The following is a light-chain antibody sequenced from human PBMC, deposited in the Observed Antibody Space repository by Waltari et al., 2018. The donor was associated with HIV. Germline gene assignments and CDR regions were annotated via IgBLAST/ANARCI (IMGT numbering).Light chain of an antibody. CDR1: SGSIAGNY. CDR2: ENN. V-gene: IGLV6-57*01. Sequence: FMLTQPHSVSESPGKTVTISCTRSSGSIAGNYVQWYQQRPGSSPSTVIYENNGRPSGVPDRFSGSIDNSSNSASLSISGLKTDDEADYYCQSYATRALMVFGGGTKLTVL. CDR3: QSYATRALMV. J-gene: IGLJ2*01.